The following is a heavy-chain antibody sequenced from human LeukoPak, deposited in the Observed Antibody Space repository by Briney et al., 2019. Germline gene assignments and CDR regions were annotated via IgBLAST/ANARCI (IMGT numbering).Heavy chain of an antibody. Sequence: PSETLSLTCTVSGDSISSSSYYWGWIRQPPGKGLEWIGSIYYSGSTYYNPSLKSRVTISVDTSKNQFSLKLSSVTAADTAVYYCAREAGGQQLVYAFDIWGQGTMVTVSS. CDR1: GDSISSSSYY. CDR3: AREAGGQQLVYAFDI. J-gene: IGHJ3*02. CDR2: IYYSGST. D-gene: IGHD6-13*01. V-gene: IGHV4-39*07.